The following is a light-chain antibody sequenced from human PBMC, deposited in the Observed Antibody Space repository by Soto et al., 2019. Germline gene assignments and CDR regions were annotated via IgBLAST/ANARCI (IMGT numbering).Light chain of an antibody. CDR3: QQRMNWPLT. CDR1: QTVTNH. V-gene: IGKV3-11*01. Sequence: EIVLTQSPATLSLSPGGRATLSCRASQTVTNHLAWYQQEAGQPPRLLIFDASTRASGIPPRFSGSGSGTDFTLTISRVDPDDFAVYYCQQRMNWPLTFGGGTRVEIK. CDR2: DAS. J-gene: IGKJ4*01.